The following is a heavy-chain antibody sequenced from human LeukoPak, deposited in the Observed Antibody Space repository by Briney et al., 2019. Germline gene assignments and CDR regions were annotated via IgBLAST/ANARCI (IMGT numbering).Heavy chain of an antibody. CDR2: MYYTGST. V-gene: IGHV4-59*12. D-gene: IGHD2-15*01. CDR1: GGSISNYY. Sequence: PSETLSLTCTVSGGSISNYYWSWIRQPPGKGLEWIGYMYYTGSTNYNPSLKSRVTISVDTSKNQFSLKLSSVTAADTAVYYCARGHSGGLHLGYWGQGTLVTVSS. J-gene: IGHJ4*02. CDR3: ARGHSGGLHLGY.